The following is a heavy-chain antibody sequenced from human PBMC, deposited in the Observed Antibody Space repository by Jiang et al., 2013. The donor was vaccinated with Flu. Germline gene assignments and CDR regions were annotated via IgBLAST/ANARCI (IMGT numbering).Heavy chain of an antibody. Sequence: PGLVKPSETLSLTCTVSGDSISSYFWTWIRQPPGKGLEWMGCIENRGNTNYNPSLKSRVTISVDTSKNQISLKVRSVTVADTAIYYCARHGNRYVESLGWIDPWGQGNLVTVSS. D-gene: IGHD3-9*01. CDR2: IENRGNT. J-gene: IGHJ5*02. CDR3: ARHGNRYVESLGWIDP. CDR1: GDSISSYF. V-gene: IGHV4-59*08.